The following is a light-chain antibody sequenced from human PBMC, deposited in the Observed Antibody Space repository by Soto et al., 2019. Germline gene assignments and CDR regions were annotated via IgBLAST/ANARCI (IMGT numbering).Light chain of an antibody. Sequence: SYELTQPPSVSVAPGKTARITCGGNNLGSKSVHWYQQKPGQAPVLVIYYDSDRPSGIPERFSGSNSGNTATLTISRVEAGDEVDYYCQVWDSSSDHVVFGGGTKLTVL. J-gene: IGLJ2*01. CDR3: QVWDSSSDHVV. CDR1: NLGSKS. V-gene: IGLV3-21*04. CDR2: YDS.